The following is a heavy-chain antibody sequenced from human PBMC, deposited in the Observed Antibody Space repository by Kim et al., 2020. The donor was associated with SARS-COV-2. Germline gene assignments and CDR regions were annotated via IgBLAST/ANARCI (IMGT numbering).Heavy chain of an antibody. D-gene: IGHD6-19*01. CDR1: GYTFTGYY. V-gene: IGHV1-2*02. CDR2: INPNSGGT. CDR3: ARDKIHSSGWDGEDYYYYYGMDV. J-gene: IGHJ6*02. Sequence: ASVKVSCKASGYTFTGYYMHWVRQAPGQGLEWMGWINPNSGGTNYAQKFQGRVTMTRDTSISTAYMELSRLRSDDTAVYYCARDKIHSSGWDGEDYYYYYGMDVWGQGTTVTVSS.